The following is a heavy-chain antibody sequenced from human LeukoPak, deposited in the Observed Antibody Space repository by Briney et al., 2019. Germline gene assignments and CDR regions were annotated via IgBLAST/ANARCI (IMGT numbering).Heavy chain of an antibody. CDR2: IYHSGST. CDR3: ARATGESLFDY. CDR1: GGSISSGGYS. Sequence: SETLSLTCAVSGGSISSGGYSWSWIRQPPGKGLEWIGYIYHSGSTYYNPSLKSRVTISVDTSKNQFSLKLSSVTAADTAVYYCARATGESLFDYWGQGTLVTVSS. J-gene: IGHJ4*02. V-gene: IGHV4-30-2*05. D-gene: IGHD3-10*01.